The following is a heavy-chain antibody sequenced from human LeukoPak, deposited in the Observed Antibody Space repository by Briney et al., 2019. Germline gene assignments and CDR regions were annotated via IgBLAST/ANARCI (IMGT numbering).Heavy chain of an antibody. CDR1: GGSNSSYY. Sequence: SETLSLTCTVSGGSNSSYYWSWIRQPPGKGLEWIGYIYYSGSTNYNPSLKSRVTISVDTSKNQFSLKLSSVTAADTAVYHCAGRNSLQLWFNYWGQGTLVTVSS. D-gene: IGHD5-18*01. CDR3: AGRNSLQLWFNY. V-gene: IGHV4-59*08. J-gene: IGHJ4*02. CDR2: IYYSGST.